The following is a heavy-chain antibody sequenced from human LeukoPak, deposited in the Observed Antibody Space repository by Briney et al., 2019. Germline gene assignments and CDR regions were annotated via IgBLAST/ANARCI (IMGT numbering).Heavy chain of an antibody. CDR3: ARAVSGRFDY. J-gene: IGHJ4*02. CDR1: GGSISSYY. Sequence: SETLSLTCTVSGGSISSYYWSWIRQPPGKGLEWIGYIYYSGSTNYNPSLKSRVTISVDTSKNQFSLKLSSVTAADTAVYYCARAVSGRFDYWGQGTLVTVPS. V-gene: IGHV4-59*01. D-gene: IGHD6-19*01. CDR2: IYYSGST.